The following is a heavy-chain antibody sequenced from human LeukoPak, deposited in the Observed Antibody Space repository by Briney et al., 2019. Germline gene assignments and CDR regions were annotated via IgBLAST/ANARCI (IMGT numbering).Heavy chain of an antibody. D-gene: IGHD6-13*01. CDR1: GYTFTSYD. J-gene: IGHJ6*02. CDR2: MNPNSGNT. Sequence: ASVKVSCKASGYTFTSYDINWVRQATGQGLEWMGWMNPNSGNTGYAQKLQGRVTMTRNTSISTAYMELSSLRSEDTAVYYCARGAYSSSWYEYYYYYGMDVWGQGTTVTVSS. CDR3: ARGAYSSSWYEYYYYYGMDV. V-gene: IGHV1-8*01.